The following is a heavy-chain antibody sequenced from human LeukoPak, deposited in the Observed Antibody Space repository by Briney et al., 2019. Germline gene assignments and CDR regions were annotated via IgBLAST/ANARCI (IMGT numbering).Heavy chain of an antibody. D-gene: IGHD5-18*01. Sequence: PGGSLRLSCAASGFTFSYYSMNWVRQAPGKGLEWVSSINNAGNDIYYADSVKGRFTISRDNARNSLSLQMNSLRAEDTAVYYCASSGYNSGNAFDIWGQGTMVTVSS. CDR2: INNAGNDI. CDR3: ASSGYNSGNAFDI. CDR1: GFTFSYYS. V-gene: IGHV3-21*01. J-gene: IGHJ3*02.